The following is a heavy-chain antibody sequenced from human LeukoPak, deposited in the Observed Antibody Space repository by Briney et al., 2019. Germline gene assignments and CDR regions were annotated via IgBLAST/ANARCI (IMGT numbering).Heavy chain of an antibody. CDR1: GFTVSSNY. D-gene: IGHD3-22*01. Sequence: GGSLRLSCAAPGFTVSSNYMSWVRQAPGKGLEWVSVIYSGGSTYYADSVKGRFTISRDNSKNTLYLQMNSLRAEDTAVYYCARDSYYYDSSGYYLDTQYSWGQGTLVTVSS. CDR3: ARDSYYYDSSGYYLDTQYS. V-gene: IGHV3-66*02. J-gene: IGHJ5*02. CDR2: IYSGGST.